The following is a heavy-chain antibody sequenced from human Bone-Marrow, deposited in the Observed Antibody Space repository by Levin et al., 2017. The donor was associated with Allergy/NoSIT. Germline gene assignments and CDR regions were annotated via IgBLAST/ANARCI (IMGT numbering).Heavy chain of an antibody. J-gene: IGHJ4*02. CDR2: INGYNGKT. CDR3: ARSIFGDYLDY. D-gene: IGHD3-3*01. Sequence: PGGSLRLSCKASGYTFSSYGISWVRQAPGQGLEWMGWINGYNGKTNYAQNLQGRVTMTTDTSTSTVYMELRSLISDDTAFYYCARSIFGDYLDYWGQGTLVTVSS. CDR1: GYTFSSYG. V-gene: IGHV1-18*01.